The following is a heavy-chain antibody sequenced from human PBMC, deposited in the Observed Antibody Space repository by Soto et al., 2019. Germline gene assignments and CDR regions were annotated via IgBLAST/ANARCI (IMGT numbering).Heavy chain of an antibody. CDR3: ARSSGYVPGGY. CDR1: GYPISSGYY. J-gene: IGHJ4*02. CDR2: IHHSGST. D-gene: IGHD5-12*01. Sequence: XETLSLTCAVSGYPISSGYYWGWIRQPPGKGLEWIGIIHHSGSTYYNPSLRSRITISVDTSKNQFSLKMPSVTAADTAVYYCARSSGYVPGGYWGQGRLDNVTS. V-gene: IGHV4-38-2*01.